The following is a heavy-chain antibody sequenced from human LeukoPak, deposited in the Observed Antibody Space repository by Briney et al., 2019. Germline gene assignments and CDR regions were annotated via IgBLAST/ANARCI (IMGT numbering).Heavy chain of an antibody. D-gene: IGHD2-2*01. CDR3: AKDPGTIVVVPDATGLGVAWWYYMDV. J-gene: IGHJ6*03. CDR1: GFTFDDYS. V-gene: IGHV3-23*01. CDR2: ISGSGGSI. Sequence: GGSLRLSCAASGFTFDDYSMHWVRQAPGKGLEWVSAISGSGGSIYYADSVKGRFTISRDNSKNTLYLQMNSLRAEDTAVYYCAKDPGTIVVVPDATGLGVAWWYYMDVWGKGTTVTVSS.